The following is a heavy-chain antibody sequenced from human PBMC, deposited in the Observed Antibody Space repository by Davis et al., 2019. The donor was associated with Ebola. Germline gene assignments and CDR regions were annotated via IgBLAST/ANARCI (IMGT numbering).Heavy chain of an antibody. V-gene: IGHV1-69*13. CDR1: GGTFSSYA. CDR2: IIPIFGTA. CDR3: AGSLHPYENYYYYYGMDV. Sequence: AASVQVSCKASGGTFSSYAISWVRQAPGQGLEWMGGIIPIFGTANYAQKFQGRVTITADESTSTAYMEPSSLRSEDTAVYYCAGSLHPYENYYYYYGMDVWGQGTTVTVSS. J-gene: IGHJ6*02. D-gene: IGHD5-12*01.